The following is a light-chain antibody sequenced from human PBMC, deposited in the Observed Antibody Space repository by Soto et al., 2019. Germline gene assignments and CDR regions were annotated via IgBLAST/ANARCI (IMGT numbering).Light chain of an antibody. Sequence: EIVITRSPATLSVSPGARATLSFRASQSVSSYLAWYQQKPGQAPRLLIYDAFNRATDIPARFSGSGSGTDFTLTISSLQAEDVAVYYCQQYYSTPWTFGQGTKVDIK. V-gene: IGKV3D-15*01. CDR2: DAF. J-gene: IGKJ1*01. CDR1: QSVSSY. CDR3: QQYYSTPWT.